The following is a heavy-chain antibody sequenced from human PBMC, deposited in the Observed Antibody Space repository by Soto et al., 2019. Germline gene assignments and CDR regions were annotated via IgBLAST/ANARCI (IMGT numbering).Heavy chain of an antibody. CDR2: IWYDGSNK. V-gene: IGHV3-33*01. CDR1: GFTFSSYG. Sequence: GGSLRLSCAASGFTFSSYGMHWVRQAPGKGLEWVAVIWYDGSNKYYADSVKGRFTISRDNSKNTLYLQMNSLRAEDTAVYYCARDIGYCSGGSCYPYWYFDLWGRGTLVTVS. CDR3: ARDIGYCSGGSCYPYWYFDL. D-gene: IGHD2-15*01. J-gene: IGHJ2*01.